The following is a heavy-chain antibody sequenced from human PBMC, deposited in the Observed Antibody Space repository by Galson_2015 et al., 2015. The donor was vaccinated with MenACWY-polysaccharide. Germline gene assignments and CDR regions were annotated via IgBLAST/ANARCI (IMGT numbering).Heavy chain of an antibody. CDR2: IWYDGSKK. Sequence: LSCAASGFTFSSYGMHWVRQAPGKGLEWVAVIWYDGSKKYYADSVKGRFTISRDNSKNTLYLQMNSLRGEDTAVHYCARPQDTSGSYPDYWGQGTLVTVSS. CDR3: ARPQDTSGSYPDY. D-gene: IGHD3-22*01. V-gene: IGHV3-33*01. J-gene: IGHJ4*02. CDR1: GFTFSSYG.